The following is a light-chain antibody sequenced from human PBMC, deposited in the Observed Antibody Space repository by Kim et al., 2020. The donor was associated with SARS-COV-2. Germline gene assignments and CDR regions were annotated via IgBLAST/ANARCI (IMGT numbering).Light chain of an antibody. CDR2: RNN. CDR1: SSNIGSNY. J-gene: IGLJ3*02. V-gene: IGLV1-47*01. CDR3: AAWDDSLSGWV. Sequence: GQRVTIYCSGGSSNIGSNYVYSYQQLPGTAPKLLIYRNNQRPSGVPDRLSGSKSGTSASLAIGGLRSEDEADYYCAAWDDSLSGWVFGGGTQLTVL.